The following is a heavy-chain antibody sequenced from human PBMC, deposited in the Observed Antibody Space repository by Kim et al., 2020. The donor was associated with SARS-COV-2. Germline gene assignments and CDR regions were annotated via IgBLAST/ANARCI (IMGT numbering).Heavy chain of an antibody. Sequence: GGSLRLSCAASGFTVSSNYMSWVRQAPGKGLEWVSVIYSGGSTYYADSVKGRFTISRDNSKNTLYLQMNSLRAEDTAVYYCALDYYDSSGSIWGQGTLVTVSS. D-gene: IGHD3-22*01. CDR3: ALDYYDSSGSI. V-gene: IGHV3-66*01. CDR2: IYSGGST. J-gene: IGHJ4*02. CDR1: GFTVSSNY.